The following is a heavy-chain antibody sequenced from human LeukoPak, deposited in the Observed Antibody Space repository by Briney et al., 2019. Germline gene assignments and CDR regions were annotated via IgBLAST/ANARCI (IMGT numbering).Heavy chain of an antibody. J-gene: IGHJ5*02. Sequence: SETLSLTCTVPGGSISSYYWSWIRQPAGHGLEWIGRTHTSWSTNYNPSLRSRVTMSVDSSKNQFSLKLSSVTLADTAVYYSARAKSYYYESSGYAYWFDPWGQGSLVTVSS. D-gene: IGHD3-22*01. CDR3: ARAKSYYYESSGYAYWFDP. CDR2: THTSWST. V-gene: IGHV4-4*07. CDR1: GGSISSYY.